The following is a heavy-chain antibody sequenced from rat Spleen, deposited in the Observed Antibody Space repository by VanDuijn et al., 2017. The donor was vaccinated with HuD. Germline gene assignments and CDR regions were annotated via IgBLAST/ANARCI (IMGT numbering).Heavy chain of an antibody. CDR1: GFTFSDYY. J-gene: IGHJ3*01. CDR2: ISHDGSST. CDR3: TRLYYSKWFAY. D-gene: IGHD1-1*01. Sequence: EVQLVESDGGLVQPGRSLKLSCAASGFTFSDYYMAWVRQAPTKGLEWVASISHDGSSTYYRDPEKGRFTISRDNAKSTLYLQMDSLRSEDTATYYCTRLYYSKWFAYWGQGTLVTVSS. V-gene: IGHV5-29*01.